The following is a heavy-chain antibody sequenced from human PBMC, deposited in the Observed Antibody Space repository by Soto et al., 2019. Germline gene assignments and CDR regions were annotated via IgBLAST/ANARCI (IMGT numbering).Heavy chain of an antibody. CDR3: AKTRTIAAAGRPPYDY. V-gene: IGHV3-23*01. D-gene: IGHD6-13*01. CDR2: ISGSGGST. CDR1: GFTFSSYA. J-gene: IGHJ4*02. Sequence: GGSLRLSCAASGFTFSSYAMSWVRQAPGKGLEWVSAISGSGGSTYYADSVKGRFTISRDNSKNTLYLQMNSLRAEDTAVYYCAKTRTIAAAGRPPYDYWGQGTLVTVSS.